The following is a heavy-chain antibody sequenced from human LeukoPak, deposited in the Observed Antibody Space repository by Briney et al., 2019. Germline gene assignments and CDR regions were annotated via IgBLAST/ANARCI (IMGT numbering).Heavy chain of an antibody. CDR3: ARVMTTFDAFDI. CDR1: GFTFSSYE. J-gene: IGHJ3*02. V-gene: IGHV3-48*03. CDR2: ISSSGSTI. Sequence: GGSLRLSCAASGFTFSSYEMNWVRQAPGKGLEWVSYISSSGSTIYYADSVKGRFTISRDNAKNSLYLQMNSLRAEDTAVYYCARVMTTFDAFDIWGQGTMVTVSS. D-gene: IGHD4-11*01.